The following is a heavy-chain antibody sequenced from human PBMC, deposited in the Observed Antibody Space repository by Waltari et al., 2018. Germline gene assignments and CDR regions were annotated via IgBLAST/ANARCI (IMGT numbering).Heavy chain of an antibody. CDR3: ARDRGGGLFDY. CDR1: GFIFSYYY. CDR2: ISGSSSYT. V-gene: IGHV3-11*06. J-gene: IGHJ4*02. Sequence: QVQLVESGGGLVKPGGSLRLSCAGSGFIFSYYYMNWIRQAPGKGLEWVSYISGSSSYTRNVDSVKGRFTISRDNAKNSLYLQMSSLRAEDTAVYYCARDRGGGLFDYWGQGSLVTVSS. D-gene: IGHD2-15*01.